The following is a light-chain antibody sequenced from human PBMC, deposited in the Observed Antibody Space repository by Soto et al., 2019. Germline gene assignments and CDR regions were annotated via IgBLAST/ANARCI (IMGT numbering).Light chain of an antibody. V-gene: IGKV3-20*01. J-gene: IGKJ1*01. CDR1: QSVGSSY. CDR3: QQYASSPIT. Sequence: EIVMTQSPATLSVSPGERATLSCRASQSVGSSYLAWYQQKPGQAPRLLIYGASSRATGIPDRFSGSGSGTDFTLTISRLEPEDFAVYYCQQYASSPITFGQGTKVDIK. CDR2: GAS.